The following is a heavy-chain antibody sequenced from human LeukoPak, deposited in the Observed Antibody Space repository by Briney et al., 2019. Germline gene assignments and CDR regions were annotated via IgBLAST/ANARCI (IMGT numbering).Heavy chain of an antibody. CDR2: IFYSGNT. V-gene: IGHV4-59*01. CDR3: ARIDGRPYQPHQT. J-gene: IGHJ1*01. CDR1: GAFISNSY. D-gene: IGHD2-2*01. Sequence: PSETLSLTCTVSGAFISNSYWSWIRQSPGKALEWIGYIFYSGNTYYNPSLKSRVTISADTSKNQISLKLTSVTAADTAVYYCARIDGRPYQPHQTWGQGTLVTVST.